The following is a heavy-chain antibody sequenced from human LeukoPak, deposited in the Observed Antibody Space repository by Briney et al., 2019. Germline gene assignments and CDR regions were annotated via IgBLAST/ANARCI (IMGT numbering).Heavy chain of an antibody. CDR1: GGSISSYY. Sequence: PSETLSLTCTVSGGSISSYYWSWIRQPPGKGLEWIGYIYTSGSTNYNPSLKSRVTISVDTSKNQFSLKLSSVTAADTAVYYCARGKDIVVVPAANEIFDYWGQGTLVTVSS. CDR3: ARGKDIVVVPAANEIFDY. V-gene: IGHV4-4*09. J-gene: IGHJ4*02. CDR2: IYTSGST. D-gene: IGHD2-2*01.